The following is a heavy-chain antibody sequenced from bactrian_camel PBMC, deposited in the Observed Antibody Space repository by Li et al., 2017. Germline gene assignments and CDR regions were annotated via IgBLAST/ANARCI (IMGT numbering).Heavy chain of an antibody. CDR1: GFTVSTKT. J-gene: IGHJ6*01. CDR3: AAAFGYGVRWWSLDAREFTA. Sequence: VQLVESGGGLVQPGGSLRLSCAVSGFTVSTKTMAWVRQAPGKGLEWVAAINSVNSGGRCTYYADSVKGRFTISRDSAKNTVYLQLRRLKTDDMAMYYCAAAFGYGVRWWSLDAREFTAWGQGTQVTVS. V-gene: IGHV3S40*01. CDR2: INSVNSGGRCT. D-gene: IGHD6*01.